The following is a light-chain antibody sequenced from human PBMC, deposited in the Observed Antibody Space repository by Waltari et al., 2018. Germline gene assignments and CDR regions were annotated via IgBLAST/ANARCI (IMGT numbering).Light chain of an antibody. CDR1: QSVTNS. Sequence: EIVLTQSPDTLSLSPGEGATLSCRASQSVTNSLAWYQQKPGQAPRLLIYSASNRATGVPARFSGSGSGTDFTLTISSLEPEDFAVYYCQQRSNWPRTFGQGTKVEIK. CDR3: QQRSNWPRT. J-gene: IGKJ1*01. V-gene: IGKV3-11*01. CDR2: SAS.